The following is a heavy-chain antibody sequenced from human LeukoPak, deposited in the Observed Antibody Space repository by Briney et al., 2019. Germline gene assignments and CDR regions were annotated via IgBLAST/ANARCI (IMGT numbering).Heavy chain of an antibody. J-gene: IGHJ6*02. CDR2: IYYTGYT. CDR1: GDSINSGGYY. D-gene: IGHD3-10*01. CDR3: ARDPGGFGELFGTSGLDV. V-gene: IGHV4-31*03. Sequence: SETLSLTCTVSGDSINSGGYYWSWIRQHPGKGLEWIGFIYYTGYTYSNPSLKSRFAISLDASKNQFSLKLNSVTAADTAVYYCARDPGGFGELFGTSGLDVWGQGTTVLVSS.